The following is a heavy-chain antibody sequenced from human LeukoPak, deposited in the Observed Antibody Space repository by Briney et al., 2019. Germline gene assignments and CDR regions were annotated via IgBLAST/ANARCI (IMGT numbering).Heavy chain of an antibody. D-gene: IGHD3-3*01. J-gene: IGHJ6*02. CDR2: MNPNSGNT. CDR1: GYTFTSYD. CDR3: ARAVYDFWSGYYTGFGVVYYYGMDV. Sequence: ASVNVSCKASGYTFTSYDINWVRQATGQGLEWMGWMNPNSGNTGYAQKFQGRVTMTRNTSISTAYMELSSLRSEDTAVYYCARAVYDFWSGYYTGFGVVYYYGMDVWGQGTTVTVSS. V-gene: IGHV1-8*01.